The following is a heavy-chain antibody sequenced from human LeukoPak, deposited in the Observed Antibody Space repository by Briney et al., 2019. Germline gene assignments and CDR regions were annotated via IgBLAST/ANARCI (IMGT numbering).Heavy chain of an antibody. CDR2: INPNSGAT. CDR1: GYTFTGYY. V-gene: IGHV1-2*02. CDR3: ARDERYCNGDNHYPDLGY. Sequence: GSSVKVSCKASGYTFTGYYMFWVRQAPGQGLEWMGWINPNSGATKYAQKFQGRVTLTRDTSIRTTYMELSSLRSDDTAVYYCARDERYCNGDNHYPDLGYWGQGTLVTVSS. D-gene: IGHD2-15*01. J-gene: IGHJ4*02.